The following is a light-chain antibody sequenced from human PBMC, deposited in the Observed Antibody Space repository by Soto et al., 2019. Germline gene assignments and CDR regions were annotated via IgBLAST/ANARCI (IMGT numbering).Light chain of an antibody. CDR3: QQYNDWYT. Sequence: EIVMTQSPATLSVSPGGRATLSCRASLSVSSNLAWYQQKPGQAPRLLIYGASTRATGIPARFSGSGSGTDFTLTIRSLQSEDFAVYFCQQYNDWYTFGQGTKLEIK. V-gene: IGKV3-15*01. CDR2: GAS. CDR1: LSVSSN. J-gene: IGKJ2*01.